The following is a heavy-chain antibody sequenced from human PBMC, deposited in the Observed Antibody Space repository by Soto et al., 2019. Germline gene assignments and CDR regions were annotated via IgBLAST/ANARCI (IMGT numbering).Heavy chain of an antibody. V-gene: IGHV4-34*01. Sequence: PSETLSLTCAVYGGSFSGYYWSWIRQPPGKGLEWIGEINHSGSTNYNPSLKSRVTISVDTSKNQFSLKLGSVTAADTAVYYCARGKNFDILTGYYQTYYFDYWGQGTLVTVSS. J-gene: IGHJ4*02. D-gene: IGHD3-9*01. CDR2: INHSGST. CDR3: ARGKNFDILTGYYQTYYFDY. CDR1: GGSFSGYY.